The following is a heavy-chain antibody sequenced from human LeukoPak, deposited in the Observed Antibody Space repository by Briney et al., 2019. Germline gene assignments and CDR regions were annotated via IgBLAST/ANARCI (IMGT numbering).Heavy chain of an antibody. CDR1: GYTFTGYY. V-gene: IGHV1-2*02. CDR2: INPNSGGT. CDR3: ARDRRRDCSSTSCYELDYYYGMDV. J-gene: IGHJ6*02. Sequence: ASVKVSCKASGYTFTGYYIHWVRQAPGQGLEWMGWINPNSGGTNYAQKFQGRVTMTRDTSISTAYMELSRLRPDDTAVYYCARDRRRDCSSTSCYELDYYYGMDVWGQGTTVTVSS. D-gene: IGHD2-2*01.